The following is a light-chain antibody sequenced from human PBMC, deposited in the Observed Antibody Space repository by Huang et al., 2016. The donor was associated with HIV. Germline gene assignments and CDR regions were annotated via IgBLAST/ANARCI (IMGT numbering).Light chain of an antibody. Sequence: AIQLTQSPSSLSASVGDRVTITCRASQDITNDLGWYQQKPGKAPKLLISAASTLRSGVPSRFSGSASGTDFTLTISSLQPEDFATYFCLQDFTYPRTFGQGTRVEI. CDR1: QDITND. V-gene: IGKV1-6*02. CDR3: LQDFTYPRT. J-gene: IGKJ1*01. CDR2: AAS.